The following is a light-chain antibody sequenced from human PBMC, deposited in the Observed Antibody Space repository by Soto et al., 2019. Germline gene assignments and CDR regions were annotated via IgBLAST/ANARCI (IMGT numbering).Light chain of an antibody. CDR3: MQALQLRT. V-gene: IGKV2-28*01. J-gene: IGKJ1*01. CDR1: QSLLHSDGYNY. Sequence: DIVMTQSPLSLPVTPGEPASISCRSSQSLLHSDGYNYLDWYLQKPGQSPQLLIYLGSNRASGVPDRFSGSGSGTDFTLRISRVEAADVGVYYCMQALQLRTFGQGTKVDIK. CDR2: LGS.